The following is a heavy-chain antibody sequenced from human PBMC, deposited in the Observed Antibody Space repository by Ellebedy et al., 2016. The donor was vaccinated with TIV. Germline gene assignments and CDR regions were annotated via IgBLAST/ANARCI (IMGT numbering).Heavy chain of an antibody. D-gene: IGHD2-21*02. CDR3: ARMSAVSFWRGSNCGGDCYSDAFDI. CDR1: GFTFSSYS. Sequence: GESLKISCAASGFTFSSYSMNWVRQAPGKGLEWVSSISSSSSYIYYADSVKGRFTISRDNAKNSLYLQMNSLRAEDTAVYYCARMSAVSFWRGSNCGGDCYSDAFDIWGQGTMVTVSS. CDR2: ISSSSSYI. V-gene: IGHV3-21*01. J-gene: IGHJ3*02.